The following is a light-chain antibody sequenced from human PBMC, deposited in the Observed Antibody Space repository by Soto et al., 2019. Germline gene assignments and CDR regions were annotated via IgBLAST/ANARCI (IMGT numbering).Light chain of an antibody. CDR3: QQYTNWSPSIT. CDR1: QSVSSN. J-gene: IGKJ5*01. V-gene: IGKV3-15*01. Sequence: EIVMTQSTATLSVSPGERATLSCRASQSVSSNLAWYQQKPGQAPRLLIYGASTRATGIPARFSGSGSGTEFTLTISSLQSEDFAVYYCQQYTNWSPSITVVQGTRLEIK. CDR2: GAS.